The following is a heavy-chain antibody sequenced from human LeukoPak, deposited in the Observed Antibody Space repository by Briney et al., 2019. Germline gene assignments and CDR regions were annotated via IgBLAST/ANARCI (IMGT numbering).Heavy chain of an antibody. Sequence: GASVKVSCKASGYTFTGYYMHWVRQAPGQGLEWMGWINPSSGGTNYAQKFQGRVTMTRDTSISTAYMELSRLRSDDTAVYYCARDRDANWFDPWGQGTLVTVSS. V-gene: IGHV1-2*02. J-gene: IGHJ5*02. CDR2: INPSSGGT. CDR3: ARDRDANWFDP. D-gene: IGHD2-21*01. CDR1: GYTFTGYY.